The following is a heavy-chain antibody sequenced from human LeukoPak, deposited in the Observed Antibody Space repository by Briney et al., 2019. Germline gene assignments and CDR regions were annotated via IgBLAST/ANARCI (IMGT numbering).Heavy chain of an antibody. J-gene: IGHJ4*02. Sequence: GGSLRLSCAASGFTFSSYSMNWVRQAPGKGLEWVAVISYDGSNKYYADSVKGRFTISRDNSKNTLYLQMNSLRAEDTAVYYCARVSGSSSSYYFDYWGQGTLVTVSS. CDR2: ISYDGSNK. CDR3: ARVSGSSSSYYFDY. V-gene: IGHV3-30*03. CDR1: GFTFSSYS. D-gene: IGHD6-13*01.